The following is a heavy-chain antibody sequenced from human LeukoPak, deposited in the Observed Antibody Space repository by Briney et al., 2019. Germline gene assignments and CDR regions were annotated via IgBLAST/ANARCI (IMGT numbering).Heavy chain of an antibody. D-gene: IGHD6-6*01. CDR2: IYYSGTT. CDR1: GGSISGSY. Sequence: PSETLSLTCTVSGGSISGSYWSWIRQPPGKGLEWIGYIYYSGTTNYNPSLKSRVTISVDTSKNQFSLKLSSVTAADTAVYYCARLPTDSSSVHYWGQGALVTVSS. V-gene: IGHV4-59*08. CDR3: ARLPTDSSSVHY. J-gene: IGHJ4*02.